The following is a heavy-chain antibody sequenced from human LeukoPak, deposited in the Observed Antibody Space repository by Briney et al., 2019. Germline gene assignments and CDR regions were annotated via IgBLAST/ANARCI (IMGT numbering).Heavy chain of an antibody. CDR3: ARDDRSWFDP. V-gene: IGHV4-59*01. CDR1: GGSISSYY. Sequence: KTSATLSLTCTVSGGSISSYYWSWLRQPPGKGLEWIGYIYYSGSTNYNPSLKSRVTISVDTSKNQFSLKLSSVTAADTAVYYCARDDRSWFDPWGQGTLVTVSS. CDR2: IYYSGST. J-gene: IGHJ5*02.